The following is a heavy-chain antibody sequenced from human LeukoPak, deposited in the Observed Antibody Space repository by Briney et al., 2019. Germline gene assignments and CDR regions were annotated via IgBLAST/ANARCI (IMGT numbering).Heavy chain of an antibody. V-gene: IGHV3-53*01. J-gene: IGHJ4*02. CDR1: GFTVSTTY. D-gene: IGHD1-26*01. Sequence: PGGSLRLSCAASGFTVSTTYMNWVRQAPGKGLEWVSIIYSGGNTDYADSVKGRFTISRDNSKNTLYLQMNSLRAEDMAVYYCATYGGSYYLDYWGQGTLVTVSS. CDR2: IYSGGNT. CDR3: ATYGGSYYLDY.